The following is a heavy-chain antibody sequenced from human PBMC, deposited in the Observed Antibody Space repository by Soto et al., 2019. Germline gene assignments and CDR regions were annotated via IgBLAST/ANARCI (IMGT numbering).Heavy chain of an antibody. Sequence: GASVKVSCKASGYTFTSYGISWVRQAPGQGLEWMGWISAYNGNTNYAQKLQGRVTMTTDTSTSTAYKELRSLRSDDTAVYYCARVYYDFWSGYGAEYYGMDVWGQGTTVTVSS. J-gene: IGHJ6*02. V-gene: IGHV1-18*04. D-gene: IGHD3-3*01. CDR3: ARVYYDFWSGYGAEYYGMDV. CDR2: ISAYNGNT. CDR1: GYTFTSYG.